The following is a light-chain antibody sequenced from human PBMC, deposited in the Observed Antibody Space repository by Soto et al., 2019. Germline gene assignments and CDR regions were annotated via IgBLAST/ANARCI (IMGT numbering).Light chain of an antibody. J-gene: IGKJ4*01. CDR3: QQYDDWLRLT. CDR1: PSVNIY. CDR2: GAS. Sequence: EIVMTQSPATLSVSPGERATLSCRASPSVNIYLTWYQQKPGQAPRLLIFGASSRATGIPARFSGSGSGTEFNLTISSLQSKDFAVYFCQQYDDWLRLTFGGGTKVDIK. V-gene: IGKV3D-15*01.